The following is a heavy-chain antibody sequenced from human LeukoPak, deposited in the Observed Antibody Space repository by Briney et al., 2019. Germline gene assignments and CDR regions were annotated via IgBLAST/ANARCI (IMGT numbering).Heavy chain of an antibody. V-gene: IGHV4-59*01. J-gene: IGHJ3*02. CDR1: GGSISTYY. CDR2: IHYTGTT. CDR3: ASDPLAGHHAFDI. Sequence: SETLSLTCTVSGGSISTYYWSWIRQPPGKGLEWIGYIHYTGTTNYNPSLKSRVTMSVDTSRNQFSLNLTSVTAADTAVYYCASDPLAGHHAFDIWGQGTMVTVS. D-gene: IGHD6-19*01.